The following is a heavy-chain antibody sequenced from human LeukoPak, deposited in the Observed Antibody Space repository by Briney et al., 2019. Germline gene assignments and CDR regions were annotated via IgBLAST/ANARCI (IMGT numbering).Heavy chain of an antibody. CDR1: GFTFSSYG. CDR2: IRYDGSNK. V-gene: IGHV3-30*02. D-gene: IGHD6-19*01. J-gene: IGHJ4*02. CDR3: AKDRHIAVAGYYFDY. Sequence: GGSLRLSCAASGFTFSSYGMHWVRQAPGKGLEWVAFIRYDGSNKYYADSVKGRFTISRDNSKNTLYLQMNSLRAEDTAVYYCAKDRHIAVAGYYFDYWGQGTLVTVSS.